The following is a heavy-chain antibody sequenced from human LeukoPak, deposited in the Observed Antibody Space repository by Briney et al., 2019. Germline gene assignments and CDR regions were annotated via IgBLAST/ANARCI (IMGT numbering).Heavy chain of an antibody. D-gene: IGHD2-2*02. CDR3: ARSIVVVPAAIGTEFDP. V-gene: IGHV4-59*08. CDR2: IYYSGST. J-gene: IGHJ5*02. Sequence: PSETLSLTCTVSGGSISSYYWSWIRQPPGKGLEWIGYIYYSGSTNYNPSLKSRVTISVDTSKNQFSLKLSSVTAADTAVYYCARSIVVVPAAIGTEFDPWGQGTLVTVSS. CDR1: GGSISSYY.